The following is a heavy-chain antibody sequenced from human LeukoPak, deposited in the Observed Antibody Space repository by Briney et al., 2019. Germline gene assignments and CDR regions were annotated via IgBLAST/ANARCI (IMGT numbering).Heavy chain of an antibody. D-gene: IGHD3-3*01. CDR2: IIPIFGTA. V-gene: IGHV1-69*13. J-gene: IGHJ6*02. Sequence: SVKVSCKASGYTFTSYDINWVRQATGQGLEWMGGIIPIFGTADYAQKFQGRVTITADESTSTAYMELSSLRSEDTAVYYCARDMDRGAYYDFWSGYLGMDVWGQGTTVTVSS. CDR1: GYTFTSYD. CDR3: ARDMDRGAYYDFWSGYLGMDV.